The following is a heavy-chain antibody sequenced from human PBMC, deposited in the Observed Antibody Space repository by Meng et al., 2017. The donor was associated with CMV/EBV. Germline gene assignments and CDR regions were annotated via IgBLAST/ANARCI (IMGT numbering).Heavy chain of an antibody. D-gene: IGHD3-3*01. Sequence: CKASGGTFSSYAISWVRQAPGQGLEWMGGIIPIFGTANYAQKFQGRVTITTDESTSTAYMELSSMRSEDTAVYYCARSIFGVVAYFDYWGQGTLVTVSS. CDR3: ARSIFGVVAYFDY. CDR1: GGTFSSYA. CDR2: IIPIFGTA. V-gene: IGHV1-69*05. J-gene: IGHJ4*02.